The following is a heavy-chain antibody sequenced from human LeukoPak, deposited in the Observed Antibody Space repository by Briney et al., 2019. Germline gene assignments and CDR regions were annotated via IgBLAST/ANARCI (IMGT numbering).Heavy chain of an antibody. CDR3: ARGDGVERRFDY. J-gene: IGHJ3*01. Sequence: SETLSLTSTVSGGSISSSSYYWGWIRQPPGKGLEWIGSIYYSGSTNYNPSLKSRVTISVDTSKNQFSLKLSSVTAADTAVYYCARGDGVERRFDYWGQGTMVTVSS. V-gene: IGHV4-39*07. CDR2: IYYSGST. CDR1: GGSISSSSYY. D-gene: IGHD3-9*01.